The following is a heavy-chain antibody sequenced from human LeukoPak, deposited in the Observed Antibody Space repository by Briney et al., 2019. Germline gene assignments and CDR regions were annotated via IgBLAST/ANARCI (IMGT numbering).Heavy chain of an antibody. J-gene: IGHJ4*02. Sequence: GGSLRLSCAASGFIFSSYLMSWVRQAPRKGLEWVANINQDGTETHYVDSVKGRFTISRDNAKNSLYLQMNSLRAEDTAVYYCARRYFDYWGQGTLVTVSS. CDR1: GFIFSSYL. CDR2: INQDGTET. V-gene: IGHV3-7*02. CDR3: ARRYFDY.